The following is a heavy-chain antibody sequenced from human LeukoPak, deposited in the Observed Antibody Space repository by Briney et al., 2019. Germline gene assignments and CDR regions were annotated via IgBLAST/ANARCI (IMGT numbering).Heavy chain of an antibody. CDR1: GGTFSSYA. CDR2: IIPIFGTA. CDR3: ARGVVPAAIGNASDI. Sequence: SVKVSCKASGGTFSSYAISWVRQAPGQGLEWMGGIIPIFGTANYAQKFQGRVTITTDESTSTAYMELSSLRSEDTAVYYCARGVVPAAIGNASDIWGQGTMVTVSS. V-gene: IGHV1-69*05. D-gene: IGHD2-2*02. J-gene: IGHJ3*02.